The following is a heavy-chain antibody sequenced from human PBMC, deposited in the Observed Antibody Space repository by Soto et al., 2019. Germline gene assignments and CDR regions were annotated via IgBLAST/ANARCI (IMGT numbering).Heavy chain of an antibody. D-gene: IGHD4-17*01. CDR1: GGSISSYY. CDR2: IYYSGST. Sequence: QVQLQESGPGLVKPSETLSLTCTVSGGSISSYYWSWIRQPPGKGLEWIGYIYYSGSTNYNPSLKSRVTISVDTSKNQFPLKLRSVTAADTAVYYCARTYGFDAFDIWGQGTMVTVSS. CDR3: ARTYGFDAFDI. V-gene: IGHV4-59*01. J-gene: IGHJ3*02.